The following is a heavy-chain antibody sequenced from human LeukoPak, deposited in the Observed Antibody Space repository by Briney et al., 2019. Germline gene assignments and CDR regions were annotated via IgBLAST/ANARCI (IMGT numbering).Heavy chain of an antibody. CDR1: GFSISSYE. CDR2: ISSSGSTI. D-gene: IGHD5-12*01. J-gene: IGHJ6*03. V-gene: IGHV3-48*03. Sequence: GGSLRLSCAASGFSISSYEMNWVRQAPGKGLEWVSHISSSGSTIWYADSVKGRFTISRDNAKNSLYLQMNSLRAEDTAVYYCARWGGYSHYYYMDVWGKGTTVTVSS. CDR3: ARWGGYSHYYYMDV.